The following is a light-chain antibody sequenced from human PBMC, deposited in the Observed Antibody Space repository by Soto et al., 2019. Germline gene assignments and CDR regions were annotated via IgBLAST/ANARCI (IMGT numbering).Light chain of an antibody. CDR2: DAS. CDR1: QSVSSN. CDR3: QQRSNWPGT. V-gene: IGKV3-11*01. J-gene: IGKJ1*01. Sequence: EIVLTQSPATLSLSPGERATLSCRASQSVSSNLAWYQQKPGQAPRLLIYDASNRATGIPARFSGSGSGTDFTLTITSLAPEDFAVYYCQQRSNWPGTFGKGTKVEIK.